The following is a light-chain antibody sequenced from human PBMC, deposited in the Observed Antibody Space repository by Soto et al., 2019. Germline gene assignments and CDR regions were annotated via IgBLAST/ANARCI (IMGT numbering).Light chain of an antibody. Sequence: DIQMTQSPSTLSASIGDRVTITCRASESIRTWLAWYQHKPGKAPKFLIYDASSLESGVPSRFSGSGSGTEFTLTISNLQPDDFATYFCQQYNKYPRTFGQGTKVDIK. J-gene: IGKJ1*01. CDR1: ESIRTW. CDR2: DAS. CDR3: QQYNKYPRT. V-gene: IGKV1-5*01.